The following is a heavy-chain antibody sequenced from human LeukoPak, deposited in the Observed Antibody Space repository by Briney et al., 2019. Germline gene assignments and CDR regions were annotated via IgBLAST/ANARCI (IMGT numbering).Heavy chain of an antibody. V-gene: IGHV5-51*01. CDR3: ARLETWNGEFYY. J-gene: IGHJ4*02. CDR1: GYIFTRYW. CDR2: IYPGDSDT. Sequence: GEALNLSCQGSGYIFTRYWIGWVRQTPGKGLEWIGIIYPGDSDTRYSPSFQGRVTISADKSISTSYLQWSTVTAADTAVYYCARLETWNGEFYYWGQGTLVIVSS. D-gene: IGHD1-1*01.